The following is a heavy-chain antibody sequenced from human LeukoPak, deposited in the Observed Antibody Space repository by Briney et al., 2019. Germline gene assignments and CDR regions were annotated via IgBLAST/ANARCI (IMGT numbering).Heavy chain of an antibody. CDR3: ARGKQWLAF. CDR2: IKQDGSEE. V-gene: IGHV3-7*01. Sequence: GGSLRLSCAASGFTFGSYWMSWVRQVPGKGLEWVANIKQDGSEEYYVDSVKGRFTISRDNAKNSLYLQMNSLRAEDTAVYYCARGKQWLAFWGQGTLVTVSS. CDR1: GFTFGSYW. D-gene: IGHD6-19*01. J-gene: IGHJ4*02.